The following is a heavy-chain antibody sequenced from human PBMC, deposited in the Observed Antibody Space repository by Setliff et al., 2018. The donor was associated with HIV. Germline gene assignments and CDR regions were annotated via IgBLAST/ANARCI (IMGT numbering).Heavy chain of an antibody. CDR3: ARAYSSRGGADY. J-gene: IGHJ4*02. D-gene: IGHD6-19*01. V-gene: IGHV5-51*01. CDR2: IFPGDSGT. Sequence: GESLKISCKGSGYSFTTYWIVWVRQMPGKGLEWMGIIFPGDSGTRYSPSFQGQVTFSVDKSISVAYLHWSSLKASDTAKYYCARAYSSRGGADYWGRGTLVTVSS. CDR1: GYSFTTYW.